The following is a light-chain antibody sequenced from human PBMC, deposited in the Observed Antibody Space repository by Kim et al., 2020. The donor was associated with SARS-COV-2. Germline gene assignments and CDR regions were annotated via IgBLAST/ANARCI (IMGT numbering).Light chain of an antibody. Sequence: SVKLTCTLSSGHSSYAIAWHQQQPEKGPRYLMKLNGDGSHSKGDGIPGRFSGSRSGAERYLTISSLQSEDEADYYCQNWGTGIPVFGGGTQLTVL. CDR3: QNWGTGIPV. V-gene: IGLV4-69*01. CDR2: LNGDGSH. CDR1: SGHSSYA. J-gene: IGLJ3*02.